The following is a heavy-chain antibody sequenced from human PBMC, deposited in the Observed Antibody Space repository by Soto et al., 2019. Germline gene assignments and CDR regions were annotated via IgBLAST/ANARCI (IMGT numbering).Heavy chain of an antibody. J-gene: IGHJ4*02. CDR3: ARQAYYYDSSGYYPFDY. CDR2: IYPGDSDT. V-gene: IGHV5-51*01. CDR1: GYSFTSYW. D-gene: IGHD3-22*01. Sequence: LKISCKGSGYSFTSYWIGWVRQMPGKGLEWMGIIYPGDSDTRYSPSFQGQVTISADKSISTAYLQWSSLKASDTAMYYCARQAYYYDSSGYYPFDYWGQGTLVTVSS.